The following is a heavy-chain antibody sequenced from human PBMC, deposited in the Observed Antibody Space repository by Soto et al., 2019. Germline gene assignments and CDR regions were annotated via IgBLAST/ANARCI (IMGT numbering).Heavy chain of an antibody. Sequence: QVQLVESGGGVVQPGRSLRLSCAASGFTFSSYGMHWVRQAPGKGLEWVAVISYDGSNKYYADSVKGRFTISRDNSKNKLDLQMNSLRAEDKAVYYCASQRISRGSYYYYYYGMDVWGQGTTVTVSS. D-gene: IGHD1-26*01. J-gene: IGHJ6*02. CDR1: GFTFSSYG. CDR2: ISYDGSNK. V-gene: IGHV3-30*03. CDR3: ASQRISRGSYYYYYYGMDV.